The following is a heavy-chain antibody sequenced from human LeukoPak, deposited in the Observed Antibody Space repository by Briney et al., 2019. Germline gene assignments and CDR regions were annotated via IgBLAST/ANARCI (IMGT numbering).Heavy chain of an antibody. CDR3: ARERRQLWFGEVEPGY. CDR1: GFTFSSYA. Sequence: GGSLRLSCAASGFTFSSYAMHWVRQAPGKGLEYVSAISSNGGSTYYANSVKGRFTISRDNSKNTLYLQMGSLRAEDMAVYYCARERRQLWFGEVEPGYWGQGTLVTVSS. V-gene: IGHV3-64*01. CDR2: ISSNGGST. D-gene: IGHD3-10*01. J-gene: IGHJ4*02.